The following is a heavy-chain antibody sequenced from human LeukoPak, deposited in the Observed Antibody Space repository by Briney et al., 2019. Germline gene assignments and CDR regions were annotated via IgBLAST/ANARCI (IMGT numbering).Heavy chain of an antibody. CDR1: GFTFSSYA. V-gene: IGHV3-30*04. CDR3: ARGQDYDILTGPLDY. Sequence: PGGSLRLSCAASGFTFSSYAMHWVRQAPGKGLEWVAVISYDGSNKYYADSVKGRFTISRDNSKNTLYLRMNSLRAEDTAVYYCARGQDYDILTGPLDYWGQGTLVTVSS. CDR2: ISYDGSNK. J-gene: IGHJ4*02. D-gene: IGHD3-9*01.